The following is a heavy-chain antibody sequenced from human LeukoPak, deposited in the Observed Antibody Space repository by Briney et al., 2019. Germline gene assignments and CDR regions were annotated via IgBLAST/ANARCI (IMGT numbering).Heavy chain of an antibody. J-gene: IGHJ5*02. CDR2: ISSSGSTI. D-gene: IGHD2/OR15-2a*01. CDR1: GFTFSSYE. CDR3: ARESIELGDKGWFDP. V-gene: IGHV3-48*03. Sequence: GGSLRLSCAASGFTFSSYEMNWVRQAPGKGPEWVSYISSSGSTIYYADSVKGRFTISRDNAKNSLYLQMNSLRAEDTAVYYCARESIELGDKGWFDPWGQGTLVTVSS.